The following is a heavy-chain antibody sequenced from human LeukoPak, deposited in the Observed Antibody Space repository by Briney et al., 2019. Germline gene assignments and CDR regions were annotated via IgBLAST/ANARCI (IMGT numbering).Heavy chain of an antibody. Sequence: SETLSLTCSVSGGSISLSYYYWGWIRQPPGKALEWIGSVYYSGTTSYNPSLKSRVTISVDTSKNQFSLKLSSVTAADTAVYYCARDPSAAGFDYWGQGTLVTVSS. J-gene: IGHJ4*02. CDR1: GGSISLSYYY. CDR3: ARDPSAAGFDY. V-gene: IGHV4-39*07. CDR2: VYYSGTT. D-gene: IGHD6-13*01.